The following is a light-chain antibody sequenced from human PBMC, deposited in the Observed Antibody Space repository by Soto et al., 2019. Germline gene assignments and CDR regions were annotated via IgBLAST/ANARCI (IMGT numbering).Light chain of an antibody. J-gene: IGLJ1*01. CDR3: QSYDSSLSGYV. Sequence: QSVLTQPPSVSGAPGQRVTISCTGSSSNIGAGYDVHWYRQLPGTAPKLLIYGNNNRPSGVPDRFSGSKSGTSASLAITGLQAEDEADYYCQSYDSSLSGYVFGTGTKVT. CDR2: GNN. CDR1: SSNIGAGYD. V-gene: IGLV1-40*01.